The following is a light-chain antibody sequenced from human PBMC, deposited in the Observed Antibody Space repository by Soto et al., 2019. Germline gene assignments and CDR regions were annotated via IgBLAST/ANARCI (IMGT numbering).Light chain of an antibody. Sequence: ETVLTQSPGTLSLSPGERATLSCRASQSVSSSYLAWYQQKPGQAPRLLIFGASKRATGIPDRFSGSGSGRDFTLTISGLEPEDFAVYYCQQYGSSPLISFGQGTRLEIK. CDR3: QQYGSSPLIS. CDR1: QSVSSSY. J-gene: IGKJ5*01. V-gene: IGKV3-20*01. CDR2: GAS.